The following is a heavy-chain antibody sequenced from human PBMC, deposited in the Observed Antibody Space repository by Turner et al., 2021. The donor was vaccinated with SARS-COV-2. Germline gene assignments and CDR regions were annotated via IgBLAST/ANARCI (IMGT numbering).Heavy chain of an antibody. V-gene: IGHV1-2*02. D-gene: IGHD5-12*01. CDR3: ARSVSWLQSLTVDY. CDR2: INPNSGGT. Sequence: QVQLVQSGAEVKKPGASVKVSCKASGYTFTGYYMYWVRQAPGQGLEWMGWINPNSGGTNYAQMFQGRVTMTRDTSISTAYMELSRLRSDDTAVYYCARSVSWLQSLTVDYWGQGTLVTVSS. J-gene: IGHJ4*02. CDR1: GYTFTGYY.